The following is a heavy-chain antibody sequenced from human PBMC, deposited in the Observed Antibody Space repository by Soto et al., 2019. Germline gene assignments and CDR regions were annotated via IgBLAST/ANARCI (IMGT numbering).Heavy chain of an antibody. V-gene: IGHV3-23*01. CDR2: ISGSGGST. CDR3: AKERLLWFGELLGSYGMDV. Sequence: GGSLRLSCAASGFTFSSYAMSWVRQAPGKGLEWVSAISGSGGSTYYADSVKGRFTISRDNSKNTLYLQMNSLRAEDTAVYYCAKERLLWFGELLGSYGMDVWGQGTTVTVSS. J-gene: IGHJ6*02. CDR1: GFTFSSYA. D-gene: IGHD3-10*01.